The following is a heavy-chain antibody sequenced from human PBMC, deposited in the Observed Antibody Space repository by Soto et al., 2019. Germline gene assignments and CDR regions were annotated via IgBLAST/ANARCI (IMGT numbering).Heavy chain of an antibody. D-gene: IGHD1-7*01. CDR2: IYYSGST. CDR3: ARQSSRYNWNYDNYYYYGMDV. V-gene: IGHV4-39*01. CDR1: GGSISSSSYY. Sequence: SETLSLTCTVSGGSISSSSYYWGWIRQPPGKGLEWIGSIYYSGSTYYNPSLKSRVTISVDTSKNQFSLKLSSVTAADTAVYYCARQSSRYNWNYDNYYYYGMDVWGQGTTVTVSS. J-gene: IGHJ6*02.